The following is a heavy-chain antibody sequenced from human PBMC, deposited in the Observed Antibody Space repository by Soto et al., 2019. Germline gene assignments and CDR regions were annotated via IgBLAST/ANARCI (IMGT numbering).Heavy chain of an antibody. D-gene: IGHD2-8*01. Sequence: PGGSLRLSCASSGFTFSSYAMSWVRQAPGKGLEWVSAISGSGGSTYYADSVKGRFTTSRDNSKNTLYLQMSSLRAEDTAVYYCAKIYCTNGVCYFGAFDILGQGTMVSVSS. J-gene: IGHJ3*02. CDR2: ISGSGGST. CDR1: GFTFSSYA. CDR3: AKIYCTNGVCYFGAFDI. V-gene: IGHV3-23*01.